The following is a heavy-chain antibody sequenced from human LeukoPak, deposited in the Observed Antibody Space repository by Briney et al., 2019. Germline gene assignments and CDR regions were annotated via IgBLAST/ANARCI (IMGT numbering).Heavy chain of an antibody. CDR2: MNPNSGNT. CDR3: ARTNSLRKPGNGIVVVVAATGYFDY. J-gene: IGHJ4*02. CDR1: GYTFTSYD. D-gene: IGHD2-15*01. Sequence: ASVKVSRKASGYTFTSYDINWVRQAPGQGLEWMGWMNPNSGNTGYAQKFQGRVTMTRNTSISTAYMELSSLISEDTAVYYCARTNSLRKPGNGIVVVVAATGYFDYWGQGTLVTVSS. V-gene: IGHV1-8*01.